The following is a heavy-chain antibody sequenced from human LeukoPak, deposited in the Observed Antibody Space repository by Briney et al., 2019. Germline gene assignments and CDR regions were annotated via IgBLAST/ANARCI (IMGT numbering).Heavy chain of an antibody. J-gene: IGHJ4*02. CDR3: AKAGSSSWDAFDY. CDR1: GSTFGSYG. D-gene: IGHD6-13*01. V-gene: IGHV3-30*02. CDR2: IRDDGSNK. Sequence: PGGSLRLSXAASGSTFGSYGMHWVRQAPGKGLEWVTFIRDDGSNKYYADSVKGRFTISRDNSKNTLYLQMNSLRAEDTAVYYCAKAGSSSWDAFDYWGQGTLVTVSS.